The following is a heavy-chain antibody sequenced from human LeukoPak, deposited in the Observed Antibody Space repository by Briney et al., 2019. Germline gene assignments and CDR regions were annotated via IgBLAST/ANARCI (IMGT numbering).Heavy chain of an antibody. CDR3: ARGLVRGVFDY. V-gene: IGHV4-39*07. CDR2: INHSGST. Sequence: SETLSLTCTVSGGSISSSNYYWGWIRQPPGKGLEWIGEINHSGSTNYNPSLKSRVTISVDTSKNQFSLKLSSVTAADTAVYYCARGLVRGVFDYWGQGTLVTVSS. CDR1: GGSISSSNYY. D-gene: IGHD3-10*01. J-gene: IGHJ4*02.